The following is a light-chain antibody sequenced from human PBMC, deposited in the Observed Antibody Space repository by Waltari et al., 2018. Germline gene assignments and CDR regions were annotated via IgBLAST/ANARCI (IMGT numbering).Light chain of an antibody. CDR2: STN. Sequence: QTVVTQEPSFSVSPGGTVTLTCGLRSGSVSTTYYPSWYQQTPGQAPRPLICSTNTRSSGVPDRISGSILGNKAALTITGAQADDESDYYCVLYMGGGILFGGGTKLTIL. CDR1: SGSVSTTYY. V-gene: IGLV8-61*01. J-gene: IGLJ3*02. CDR3: VLYMGGGIL.